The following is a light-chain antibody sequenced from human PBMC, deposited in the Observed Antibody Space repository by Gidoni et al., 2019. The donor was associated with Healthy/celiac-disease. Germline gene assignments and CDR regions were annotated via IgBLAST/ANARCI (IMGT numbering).Light chain of an antibody. V-gene: IGKV3-20*01. J-gene: IGKJ2*01. CDR2: GAS. CDR3: QQYGSSPYT. Sequence: DIVFTQSPGTLSLSPGERATLSCRASQSVSSSYLAWYQQKPGQAPRLLIYGASSRATGIPDRFSGSGSGTDFTLTISRLEPEDVAVYYCQQYGSSPYTFGQGTKLEIK. CDR1: QSVSSSY.